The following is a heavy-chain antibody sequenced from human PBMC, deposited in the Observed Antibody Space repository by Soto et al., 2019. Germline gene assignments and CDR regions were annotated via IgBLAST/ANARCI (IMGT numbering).Heavy chain of an antibody. CDR3: ATQPLSIMATKGRGIDY. D-gene: IGHD5-12*01. Sequence: EVQLVESGGGLIQPGGSLRLSCAASGFTVSSNYMSWVRQAPGKGLEWVSVIYSGGSTYYADSVKGRFTISRDNSKNTLYLQMNSLRAEDTAVYYCATQPLSIMATKGRGIDYWGQGTLVTVSS. CDR2: IYSGGST. V-gene: IGHV3-53*01. J-gene: IGHJ4*02. CDR1: GFTVSSNY.